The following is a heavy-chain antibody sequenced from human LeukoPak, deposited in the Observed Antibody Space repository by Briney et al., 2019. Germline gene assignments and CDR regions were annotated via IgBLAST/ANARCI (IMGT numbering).Heavy chain of an antibody. J-gene: IGHJ4*02. V-gene: IGHV3-74*01. CDR3: ARPRIAVAIFDY. CDR1: GFTFSSYW. Sequence: TGGSLRLSCAASGFTFSSYWMHWVRQAPGKGLVWVSRINSDGSSTSYADSVKGRFTISRDNAKNTLYLQMNSLRAGDTAVYYCARPRIAVAIFDYWGQGTLVTVSS. CDR2: INSDGSST. D-gene: IGHD6-19*01.